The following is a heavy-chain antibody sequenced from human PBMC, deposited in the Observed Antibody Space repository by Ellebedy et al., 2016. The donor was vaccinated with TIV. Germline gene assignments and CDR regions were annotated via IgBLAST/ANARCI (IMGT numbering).Heavy chain of an antibody. Sequence: GGSLRLXXAASGFTFSSYAMHWVRQAPGKGLEWVAVISYDGSNKYYADSVKGRFTISRDNSKNTLYLQMNSLRAEDTAVYYCARGGQGYFDYWGQGTLVTVSS. V-gene: IGHV3-30-3*01. CDR3: ARGGQGYFDY. CDR1: GFTFSSYA. J-gene: IGHJ4*02. CDR2: ISYDGSNK.